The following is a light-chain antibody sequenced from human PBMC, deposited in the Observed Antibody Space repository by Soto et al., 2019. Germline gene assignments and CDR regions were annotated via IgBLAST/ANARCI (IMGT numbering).Light chain of an antibody. CDR1: QGIRHY. CDR3: QHLNNYPPFT. Sequence: DIQLTQSPSFLSASVGARVTITCRASQGIRHYLAWYQQKPGKAPSLLMYGASTLQSGVPSRFSGSGSGTEFTLTISSLQPEDVATYYCQHLNNYPPFTFGPGTKVDIK. V-gene: IGKV1-9*01. CDR2: GAS. J-gene: IGKJ3*01.